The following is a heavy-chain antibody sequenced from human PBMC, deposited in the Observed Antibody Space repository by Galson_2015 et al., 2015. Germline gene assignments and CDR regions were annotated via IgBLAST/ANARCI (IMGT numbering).Heavy chain of an antibody. CDR2: IYGDDDK. J-gene: IGHJ4*02. V-gene: IGHV2-5*02. CDR1: GFSLSTRGVG. Sequence: PALVTPTQTLTLTCTFSGFSLSTRGVGVGWIRQPPGRALAWLAVIYGDDDKSYSPSLKSRLTITKDTSKNQVVLRMTNMELADTATYYGARRYDSRDSYTNWGQGTLVTVSS. D-gene: IGHD3-22*01. CDR3: ARRYDSRDSYTN.